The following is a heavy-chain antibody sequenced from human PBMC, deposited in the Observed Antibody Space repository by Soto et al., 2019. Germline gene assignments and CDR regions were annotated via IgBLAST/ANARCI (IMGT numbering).Heavy chain of an antibody. CDR3: ARDKSIVVVTATNYGMDV. D-gene: IGHD2-21*02. J-gene: IGHJ6*02. CDR2: ISSSGSTI. Sequence: GGSLRLSCAASGFTFSDYYMSWIRQAPGKGLEWVSYISSSGSTIYYADSVKGRFTISRDNAKNSLYLQMNSLRAEDTAVYYCARDKSIVVVTATNYGMDVWGQGTTVTVSS. V-gene: IGHV3-11*01. CDR1: GFTFSDYY.